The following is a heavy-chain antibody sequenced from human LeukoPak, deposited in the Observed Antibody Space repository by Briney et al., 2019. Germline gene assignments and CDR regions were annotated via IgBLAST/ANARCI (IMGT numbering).Heavy chain of an antibody. CDR1: GYTFTRDG. D-gene: IGHD1-7*01. Sequence: ASVKVSCKASGYTFTRDGISWVRQAPGQGLEWMGWINPNSGGTNYAQKFQGRVTMTRDTSISTAYMELSRLRSDDTAVYYCARVYTGITGTPYYYYYYMDVWGKGTTVTVSS. J-gene: IGHJ6*03. CDR3: ARVYTGITGTPYYYYYYMDV. CDR2: INPNSGGT. V-gene: IGHV1-2*02.